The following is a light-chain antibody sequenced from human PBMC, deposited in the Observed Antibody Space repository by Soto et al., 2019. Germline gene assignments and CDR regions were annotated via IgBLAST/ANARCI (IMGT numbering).Light chain of an antibody. CDR2: AAS. Sequence: DIQLTQSPSFLSASVGDRVTITCRASQGISSYLAWYQQKPGKAPKLLLYAASTLQSGVPSRFSCSGSGTEFTLPISSLQPEDFATDYCQQLNSYPWTFGQGTKVEIK. V-gene: IGKV1-9*01. CDR3: QQLNSYPWT. CDR1: QGISSY. J-gene: IGKJ1*01.